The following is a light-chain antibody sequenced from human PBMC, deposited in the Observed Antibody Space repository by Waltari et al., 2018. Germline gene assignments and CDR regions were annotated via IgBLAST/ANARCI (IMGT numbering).Light chain of an antibody. CDR2: KAS. J-gene: IGKJ1*01. V-gene: IGKV1-5*03. Sequence: DIQMTLSPSTLSASVGDRVTITCRASQSISSWLAWYQQKPGKAPKLLNYKASSLESGVPSRFSGSGSGTEFTLTISSLQPDDFATYYCQQYNSYSWTFGQGTKVEIK. CDR3: QQYNSYSWT. CDR1: QSISSW.